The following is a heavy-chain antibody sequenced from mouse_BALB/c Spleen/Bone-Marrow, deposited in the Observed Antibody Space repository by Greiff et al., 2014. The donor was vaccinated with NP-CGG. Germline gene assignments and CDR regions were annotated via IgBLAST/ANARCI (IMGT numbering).Heavy chain of an antibody. D-gene: IGHD2-14*01. Sequence: VQLQQSGPGLVKPSQSLSLTCTVTGYSITSDYAWNWIRQFPGNKLEWMGYISYSGSTSYNPSLESRISITRDTSKNQFFLQLNSVTTEDTATYYCARGGYDDAVDYWGQGTSVTVSS. CDR2: ISYSGST. V-gene: IGHV3-2*02. J-gene: IGHJ4*01. CDR1: GYSITSDYA. CDR3: ARGGYDDAVDY.